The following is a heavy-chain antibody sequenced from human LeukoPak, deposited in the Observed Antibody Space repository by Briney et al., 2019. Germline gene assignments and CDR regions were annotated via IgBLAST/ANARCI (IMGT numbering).Heavy chain of an antibody. J-gene: IGHJ5*02. CDR1: GYTFTSYG. CDR2: ISAYNGST. CDR3: ARDRKKIAYYYDSSGYYRNWFDP. Sequence: ASVKVSCKASGYTFTSYGISWVRQAPGQGLEWMGWISAYNGSTNYAQTLQGRVTMTTDTSTSTAYMELRSLRSDATAVYYWARDRKKIAYYYDSSGYYRNWFDPWGQGTLVTVSS. D-gene: IGHD3-22*01. V-gene: IGHV1-18*01.